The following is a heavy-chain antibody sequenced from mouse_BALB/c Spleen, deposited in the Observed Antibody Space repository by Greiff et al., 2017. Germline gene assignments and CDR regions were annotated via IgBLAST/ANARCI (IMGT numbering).Heavy chain of an antibody. Sequence: VQLQQSGPGLVKPSQSLSLTCSVTGYSITSGYYWNWIRQFPGNKLEWMGYISYDGSNNYNPSLKNRISITRDTSKNQFFLKLNSVTTEDTATYYCARGYYGLYYFDYWGQGTTLTVSS. CDR1: GYSITSGYY. J-gene: IGHJ2*01. D-gene: IGHD1-2*01. V-gene: IGHV3-6*02. CDR2: ISYDGSN. CDR3: ARGYYGLYYFDY.